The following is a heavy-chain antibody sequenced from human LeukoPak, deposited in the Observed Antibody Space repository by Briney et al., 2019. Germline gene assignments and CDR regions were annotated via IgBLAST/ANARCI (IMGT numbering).Heavy chain of an antibody. D-gene: IGHD2-21*02. CDR1: GGSINSYY. V-gene: IGHV4-59*01. CDR3: ARGGFAHWVTAVGFDN. Sequence: PSETLSLTCTVSGGSINSYYWSWIRQALGKGREWIGYILYSGNTNYNTSPKCRVTISVDTTKNQFSLKLSSVTAASTAVYYCARGGFAHWVTAVGFDNWGQGTLVTVSS. J-gene: IGHJ4*02. CDR2: ILYSGNT.